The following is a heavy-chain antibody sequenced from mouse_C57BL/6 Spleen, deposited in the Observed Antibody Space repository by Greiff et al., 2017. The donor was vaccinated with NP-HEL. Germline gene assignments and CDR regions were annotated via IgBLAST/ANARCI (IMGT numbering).Heavy chain of an antibody. Sequence: QVQLKESGAELARPGASVKLSCKASGYTFTSYGISWVKQRTGQGLEWIGEIYPRSGNTYYNEKFKGKATLTADKSSSTAYMELRSLTSEDSAVYFCAVYDYDEYYFDYWGQGTTLTVSS. D-gene: IGHD2-4*01. J-gene: IGHJ2*01. CDR1: GYTFTSYG. CDR3: AVYDYDEYYFDY. V-gene: IGHV1-81*01. CDR2: IYPRSGNT.